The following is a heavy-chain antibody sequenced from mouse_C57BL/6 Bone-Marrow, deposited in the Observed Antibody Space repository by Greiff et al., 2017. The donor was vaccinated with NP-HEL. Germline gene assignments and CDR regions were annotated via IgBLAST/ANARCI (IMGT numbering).Heavy chain of an antibody. CDR2: IDPSDSYT. V-gene: IGHV1-69*01. CDR3: AREDDSNLYAMDY. Sequence: QVQLQQPGAELVMPGASVKLSCKASGYTFTSYWMHWVKQRPGQGLEWIGEIDPSDSYTNYNQKFKGKSTLTVDKSSSTAYMQLSSLTSEDSAVYYCAREDDSNLYAMDYWGQGTSVTVSS. D-gene: IGHD2-5*01. CDR1: GYTFTSYW. J-gene: IGHJ4*01.